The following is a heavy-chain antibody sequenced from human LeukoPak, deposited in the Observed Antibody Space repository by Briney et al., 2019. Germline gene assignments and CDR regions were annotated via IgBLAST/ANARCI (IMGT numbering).Heavy chain of an antibody. V-gene: IGHV4-39*01. J-gene: IGHJ4*02. CDR2: IYYSGST. CDR3: ATRYYDILTGGLIDY. CDR1: GGSISSSSYY. Sequence: SETLSLTCTVSGGSISSSSYYWGWIRQPPGKGLEWIGSIYYSGSTYYNPSLKSRVTISVDTSKNQFSLKLSSVTAADTAVYYCATRYYDILTGGLIDYWGQGTLVTVSS. D-gene: IGHD3-9*01.